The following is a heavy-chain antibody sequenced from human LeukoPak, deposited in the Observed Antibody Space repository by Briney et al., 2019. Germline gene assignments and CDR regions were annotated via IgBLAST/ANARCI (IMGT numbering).Heavy chain of an antibody. J-gene: IGHJ4*02. V-gene: IGHV4-34*01. CDR1: GGSFSGYY. CDR2: INHSGST. CDR3: AKGYSSSWYDY. D-gene: IGHD6-13*01. Sequence: EGLSLTCAVYGGSFSGYYWSWIRAPPGKGLEWSGEINHSGSTNYNPSPNSRVTISVDTSKNPLSLKQSLMTAASTAVYYIAKGYSSSWYDYWGQGTLVSVSS.